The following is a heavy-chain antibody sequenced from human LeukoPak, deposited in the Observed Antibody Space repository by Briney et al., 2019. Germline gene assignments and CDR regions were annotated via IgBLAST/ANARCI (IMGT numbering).Heavy chain of an antibody. CDR3: ARDIVVVPAATNWFDP. V-gene: IGHV1-69*05. Sequence: SVKVSCKASGGTFSSYAISWVRQAPGQGLEWMGGIIPIFGTANYAQKFQGRVTITTDESTSTAYMELSSLRSEDTAVYYCARDIVVVPAATNWFDPWGQGTLVTVSS. J-gene: IGHJ5*02. CDR1: GGTFSSYA. CDR2: IIPIFGTA. D-gene: IGHD2-2*01.